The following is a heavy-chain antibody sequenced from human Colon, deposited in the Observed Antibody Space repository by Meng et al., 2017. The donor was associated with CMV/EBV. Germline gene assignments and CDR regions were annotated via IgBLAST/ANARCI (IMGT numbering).Heavy chain of an antibody. CDR2: ISSSGGTI. CDR1: GFTFSRFE. Sequence: LSLTCAGSGFTFSRFEMNWVRQAPGKGLEWVSFISSSGGTIYYADSVKGRFTISRDNAKNSLYLQMNSLRAEDTAVYYCARDFWSGYIGNYYYGIDAWGQGTTVTVSS. V-gene: IGHV3-48*03. D-gene: IGHD3-3*01. CDR3: ARDFWSGYIGNYYYGIDA. J-gene: IGHJ6*02.